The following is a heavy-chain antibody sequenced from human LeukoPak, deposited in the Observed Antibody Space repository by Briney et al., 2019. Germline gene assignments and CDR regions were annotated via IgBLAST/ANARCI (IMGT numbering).Heavy chain of an antibody. CDR1: GGSITGFY. Sequence: SETLSLTCTVSGGSITGFYWNWIRQPPGKGLEWIGYIYYSGSTNYNPSLKSRVTISVDTSKNQFSLKLTSVTAADTAVYYCARWNSGTYHFDYWGQGTLVTVSS. D-gene: IGHD1-26*01. V-gene: IGHV4-59*01. J-gene: IGHJ4*02. CDR2: IYYSGST. CDR3: ARWNSGTYHFDY.